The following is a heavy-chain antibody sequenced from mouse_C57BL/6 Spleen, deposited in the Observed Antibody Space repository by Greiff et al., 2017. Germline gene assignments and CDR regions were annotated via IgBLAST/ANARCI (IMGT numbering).Heavy chain of an antibody. CDR1: GYTFTEYT. V-gene: IGHV1-62-2*01. CDR3: ARHVYYGSSLDY. Sequence: LVKPGASVKLSCKASGYTFTEYTIPWVKQRSGQGLEWIGWFYPGSGSIKYNEKFKDKATLTADKSSSTVYMELSRLTSEDSAVYFCARHVYYGSSLDYWGQGTSVTVSS. CDR2: FYPGSGSI. D-gene: IGHD1-1*01. J-gene: IGHJ4*01.